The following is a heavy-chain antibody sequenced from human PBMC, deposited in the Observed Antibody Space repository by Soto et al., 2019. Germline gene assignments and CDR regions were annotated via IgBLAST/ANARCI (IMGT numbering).Heavy chain of an antibody. Sequence: PSETLSLTCAVSGGSISSGGYSWGWIRQPPGKGLEWIGYIYHSGSTYYNPSLKSRVTISVDRSKNQFSLKLSSVTAADTAVYYCASYDSSGSHAFDIWGQGTMVTVSS. CDR3: ASYDSSGSHAFDI. CDR2: IYHSGST. CDR1: GGSISSGGYS. D-gene: IGHD3-22*01. J-gene: IGHJ3*02. V-gene: IGHV4-30-2*01.